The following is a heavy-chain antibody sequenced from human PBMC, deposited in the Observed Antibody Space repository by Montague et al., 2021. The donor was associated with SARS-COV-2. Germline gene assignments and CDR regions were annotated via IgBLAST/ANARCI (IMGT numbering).Heavy chain of an antibody. V-gene: IGHV6-1*01. CDR2: TYYRSRWPN. Sequence: CAISGDSVSSNSATWHWIRQSPSRGLEWLGRTYYRSRWPNDYAVSVRSRIIINPDTSTNQFSLQPSSVTPEDTAVYFCARERWAVGVSFDYWGQGTLVTVSS. D-gene: IGHD1-26*01. J-gene: IGHJ4*02. CDR1: GDSVSSNSAT. CDR3: ARERWAVGVSFDY.